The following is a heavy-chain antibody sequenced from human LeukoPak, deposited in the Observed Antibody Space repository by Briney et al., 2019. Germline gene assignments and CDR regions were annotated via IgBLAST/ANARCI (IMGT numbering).Heavy chain of an antibody. CDR2: VYPADSDT. CDR3: ARRGSSGYYWIFDY. J-gene: IGHJ4*02. CDR1: GYAFSNFW. V-gene: IGHV5-51*01. Sequence: GESLKISCKASGYAFSNFWIGWVRQMPGQGLEWMGIVYPADSDTRYSPSFQGQVTISADKSISTAYLQWRSLKASDTAMYYCARRGSSGYYWIFDYWGQGTLVTVSS. D-gene: IGHD3-22*01.